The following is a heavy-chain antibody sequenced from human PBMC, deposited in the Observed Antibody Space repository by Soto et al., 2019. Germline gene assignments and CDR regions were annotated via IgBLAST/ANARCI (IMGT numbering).Heavy chain of an antibody. CDR3: ARALRDYDSSGYPLPDDAFDI. CDR2: IIPIFGTA. Sequence: SVKVSCKASGGTFSSYAISWVRQAPGQGLEWMGGIIPIFGTANYAQKFQGRVTITADKSTSTAYMELSSLRSEDAAVYYCARALRDYDSSGYPLPDDAFDIWGQGTMVTVSS. V-gene: IGHV1-69*06. J-gene: IGHJ3*02. D-gene: IGHD3-22*01. CDR1: GGTFSSYA.